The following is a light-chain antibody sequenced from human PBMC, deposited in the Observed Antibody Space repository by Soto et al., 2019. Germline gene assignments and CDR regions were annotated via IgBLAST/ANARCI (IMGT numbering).Light chain of an antibody. J-gene: IGKJ1*01. Sequence: DIQMTQSPSTLSGSVVDIFTITCRSSQTISSWFSWYQQKPGKAPKILIYKASPLKSGFPSRFSGSGSGKEFPLTISSLQPDDFATYYCQHYNSYSEEFGQGTTVDIK. CDR1: QTISSW. CDR2: KAS. V-gene: IGKV1-5*03. CDR3: QHYNSYSEE.